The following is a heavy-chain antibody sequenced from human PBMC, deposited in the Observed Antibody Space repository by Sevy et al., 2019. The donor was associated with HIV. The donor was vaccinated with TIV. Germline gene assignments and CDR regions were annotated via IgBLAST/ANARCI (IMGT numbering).Heavy chain of an antibody. V-gene: IGHV4-39*01. CDR1: GGSISSISNY. J-gene: IGHJ6*03. Sequence: SETLSLTCGVSGGSISSISNYWGWIRQPPGRELEWIGSLYYEGTTYYNPSLKSRVMISGNTSKNLFSLDLTSVTAADTAVYYCASLSPFYHYMDVWGKGTTVTVSS. CDR3: ASLSPFYHYMDV. CDR2: LYYEGTT.